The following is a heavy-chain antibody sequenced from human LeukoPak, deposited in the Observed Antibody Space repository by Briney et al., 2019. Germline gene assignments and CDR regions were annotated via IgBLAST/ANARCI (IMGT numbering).Heavy chain of an antibody. J-gene: IGHJ5*02. V-gene: IGHV4-59*01. Sequence: SETLSLTCTVSGGSISSTYWSWIRQPAGKGLEWIGYIYYGGSTNYNPSLKSRVTIGIDTSKNHFSLKLSSVTDADTAVYYCARERVGSGYYYEFDPWGQGTLVTVSS. D-gene: IGHD3-10*01. CDR1: GGSISSTY. CDR2: IYYGGST. CDR3: ARERVGSGYYYEFDP.